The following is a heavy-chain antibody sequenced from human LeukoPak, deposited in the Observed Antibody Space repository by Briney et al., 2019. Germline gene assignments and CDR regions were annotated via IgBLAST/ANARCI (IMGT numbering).Heavy chain of an antibody. V-gene: IGHV4-59*01. CDR3: ARGDYYDSSGPNFDY. D-gene: IGHD3-22*01. CDR2: IYYSGST. J-gene: IGHJ4*02. CDR1: GGSISSYY. Sequence: SETLSLTCTVSGGSISSYYWSWIRQPAGKGLEWIGYIYYSGSTNYNPSLKSRVTISVDTSKNQFSLKLSSVTAADTAVYYCARGDYYDSSGPNFDYWGQGTLVTVSS.